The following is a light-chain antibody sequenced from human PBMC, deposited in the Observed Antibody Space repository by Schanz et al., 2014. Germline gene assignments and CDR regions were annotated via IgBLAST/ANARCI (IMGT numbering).Light chain of an antibody. CDR2: GAS. CDR3: QQYDNFPPT. CDR1: QDINNY. V-gene: IGKV1-33*01. J-gene: IGKJ4*01. Sequence: DIQMTQSPSSLSASVGDRVIITCQASQDINNYLNWYQQKPVKAPKLLIYGASNLETGVPSRFSGSGSGTDFTFTISSLHPEDVATYYCQQYDNFPPTFGGGTKVEIK.